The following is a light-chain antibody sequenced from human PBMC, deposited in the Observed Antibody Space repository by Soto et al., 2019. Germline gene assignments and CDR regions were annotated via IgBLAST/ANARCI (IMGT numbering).Light chain of an antibody. CDR2: GAS. V-gene: IGKV3-20*01. CDR3: QQYGSSPLFT. J-gene: IGKJ3*01. CDR1: QSVSSSY. Sequence: EIVLTQSPGTLSLSPGERATLFCRASQSVSSSYLAWYQQKPGQAPRLLIYGASSRATGIPDRFSGSGSGTDFTLTISRLEPADFAVYYCQQYGSSPLFTFGPGTKVDIK.